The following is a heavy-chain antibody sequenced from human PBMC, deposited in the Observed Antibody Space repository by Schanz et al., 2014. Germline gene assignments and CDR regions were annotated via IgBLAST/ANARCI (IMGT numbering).Heavy chain of an antibody. D-gene: IGHD1-26*01. CDR2: TSTDGTKT. Sequence: VQLLESGGGLVKPGGSLTLSCAASRLNFNNAWMHWVRQAPGQGLEKVAVTSTDGTKTYYAASVRGRFTISRDNSKNTVYLQMNSLRPEDTAVYYCAKEGSIYWDRSVDYWGQGTLVTVSS. J-gene: IGHJ4*02. CDR1: RLNFNNAW. CDR3: AKEGSIYWDRSVDY. V-gene: IGHV3-30*18.